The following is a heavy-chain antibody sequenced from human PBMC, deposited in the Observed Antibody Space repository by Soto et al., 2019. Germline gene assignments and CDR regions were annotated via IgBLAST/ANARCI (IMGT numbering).Heavy chain of an antibody. CDR1: GGSISSYY. J-gene: IGHJ4*02. Sequence: SETLSLTCTVSGGSISSYYWSWIRQPPGKGLEWIGYIYYSGSTNYNPSLKSRVTISVDTSKNQFSLKLSSVTAADTAVYYCARTVHSYDDYWGQGTLVTVSS. V-gene: IGHV4-59*08. D-gene: IGHD5-18*01. CDR3: ARTVHSYDDY. CDR2: IYYSGST.